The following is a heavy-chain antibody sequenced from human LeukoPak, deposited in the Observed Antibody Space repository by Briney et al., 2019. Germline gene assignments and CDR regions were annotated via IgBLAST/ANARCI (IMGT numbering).Heavy chain of an antibody. CDR2: ISYVGSDK. V-gene: IGHV3-30*18. J-gene: IGHJ4*02. D-gene: IGHD5-24*01. Sequence: GRSLRLSCAASGFIFSSYGMHWVRQAPGKGLEWVAVISYVGSDKYYTDSVRGRFTISRDNSKTTLYLQMNSLRTEDTAVYYCAKGGEMGTIRGYFDYLGQGTPVTVSS. CDR3: AKGGEMGTIRGYFDY. CDR1: GFIFSSYG.